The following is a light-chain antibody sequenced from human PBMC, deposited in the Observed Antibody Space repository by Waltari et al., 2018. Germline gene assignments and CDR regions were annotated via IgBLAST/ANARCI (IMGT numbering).Light chain of an antibody. J-gene: IGKJ4*01. Sequence: DIQMTQSPSTLSASVGDRVTITCRASQSISSWLAWYQQKTGKAPKLLIYKASSLESGVPSRCSGSGSGTEFTITISSLQPDDFATYYCQQYNSYSLTFGGGTKVEIK. CDR2: KAS. CDR3: QQYNSYSLT. V-gene: IGKV1-5*03. CDR1: QSISSW.